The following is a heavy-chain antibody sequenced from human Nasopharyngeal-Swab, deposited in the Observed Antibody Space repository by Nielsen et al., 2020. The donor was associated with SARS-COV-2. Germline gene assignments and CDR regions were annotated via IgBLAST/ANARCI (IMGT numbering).Heavy chain of an antibody. J-gene: IGHJ3*02. D-gene: IGHD1-1*01. CDR3: ARGFWGRTTGTTRYDAFDI. Sequence: WVRQAPGQGLEWMGGIIPIFGTANYAQKFQGRVTITADESTSTAYMELSSLRSEDTAVYYCARGFWGRTTGTTRYDAFDIWGRGTMVTVSS. V-gene: IGHV1-69*01. CDR2: IIPIFGTA.